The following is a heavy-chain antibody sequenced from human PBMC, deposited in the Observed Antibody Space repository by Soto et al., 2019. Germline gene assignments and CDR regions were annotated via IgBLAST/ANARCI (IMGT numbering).Heavy chain of an antibody. J-gene: IGHJ4*02. CDR1: GFSFSSYS. Sequence: GGSLRLSCAASGFSFSSYSVNWVRQAPGKGLEWVSCISGTGNYIYYADSVKGRFTISRDNSKNTVYLQMNSLRAEDTAVYYCAKDKVPVVVTAPLDYWGQGTLVTVSS. CDR3: AKDKVPVVVTAPLDY. V-gene: IGHV3-21*01. D-gene: IGHD2-21*02. CDR2: ISGTGNYI.